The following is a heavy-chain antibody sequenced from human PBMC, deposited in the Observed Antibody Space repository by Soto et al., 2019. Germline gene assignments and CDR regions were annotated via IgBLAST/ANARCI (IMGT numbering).Heavy chain of an antibody. CDR1: SAPVRSSTYT. CDR3: ARLHGHSISSSCHGHYAMDV. V-gene: IGHV4-39*01. D-gene: IGHD2-2*01. Sequence: SETLSLTCTVSSAPVRSSTYTWGWIRQPPGKGLEWIGSIYYSGSTYYNPSLNSRVTVSVDTSRNQFSLKVTSVTAADTAVYYCARLHGHSISSSCHGHYAMDVWGQGTTVTVSS. CDR2: IYYSGST. J-gene: IGHJ6*02.